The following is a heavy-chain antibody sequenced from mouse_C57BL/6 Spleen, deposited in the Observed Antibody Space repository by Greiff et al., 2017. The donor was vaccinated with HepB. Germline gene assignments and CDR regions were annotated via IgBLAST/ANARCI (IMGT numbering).Heavy chain of an antibody. J-gene: IGHJ3*01. CDR2: INPSSGYT. D-gene: IGHD2-3*01. V-gene: IGHV1-7*01. CDR3: ARGDDGYFFAY. CDR1: GYTFTSYW. Sequence: QVQLKQSGAELAKPGASVKLSCKASGYTFTSYWMHWVKQRPGQGLEWIGYINPSSGYTKYNQKFKDKATLTADKSSSTAYMQLSSLSYEDSAVYYCARGDDGYFFAYWGQGTLVTVSA.